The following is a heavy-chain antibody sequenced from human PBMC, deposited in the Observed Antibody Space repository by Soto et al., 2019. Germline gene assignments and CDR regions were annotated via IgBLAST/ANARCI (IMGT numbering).Heavy chain of an antibody. CDR2: INDDGTRT. CDR1: GFVFNMYW. CDR3: IRGSRPNSVGTGAF. Sequence: PWVSLRLPCSASGFVFNMYWMHWVRQVPGEGPEWVTRINDDGTRTDYADCAKGRFTISRDNAKDILYLQMNALRVDDTAVYYCIRGSRPNSVGTGAFWGQGTLVTVSS. D-gene: IGHD3-10*01. V-gene: IGHV3-74*01. J-gene: IGHJ4*02.